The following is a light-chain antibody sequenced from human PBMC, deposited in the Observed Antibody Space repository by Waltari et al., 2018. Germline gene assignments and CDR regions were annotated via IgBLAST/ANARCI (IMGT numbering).Light chain of an antibody. Sequence: QSVLTQPPSASATPGQRVTISCSGSSSNIGSNNVHWYQQVPGTAPKLLIYRNDQWPSGVPDRFSGSKTGTSASLAISGLRSEDEADYYCAAWDDSLRGWVFGGGTKLTVL. CDR2: RND. CDR3: AAWDDSLRGWV. J-gene: IGLJ3*02. CDR1: SSNIGSNN. V-gene: IGLV1-47*01.